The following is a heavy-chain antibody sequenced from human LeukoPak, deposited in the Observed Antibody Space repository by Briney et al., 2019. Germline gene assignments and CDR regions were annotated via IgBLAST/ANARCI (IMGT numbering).Heavy chain of an antibody. CDR1: GFTFTNYW. CDR2: ISSSGSTI. Sequence: GGSLRLSCAASGFTFTNYWMSWIRQAPGKGLEWVSYISSSGSTIDYADSVKGRFTISRDNAKNSLYLQMNSLRAEDTAVYYCARVPLYCSGGSCYRIDYWGQGTLVTVSS. D-gene: IGHD2-15*01. CDR3: ARVPLYCSGGSCYRIDY. J-gene: IGHJ4*02. V-gene: IGHV3-11*04.